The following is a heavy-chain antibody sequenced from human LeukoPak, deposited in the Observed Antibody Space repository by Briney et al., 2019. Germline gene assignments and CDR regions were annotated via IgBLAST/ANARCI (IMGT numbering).Heavy chain of an antibody. CDR3: AREGSSSWANWFDP. D-gene: IGHD6-13*01. J-gene: IGHJ5*02. CDR1: GFTFSQYW. Sequence: GGSLRLSCAASGFTFSQYWMSWVRHAPGKGLEWVANIKHDGSEKQDGSEKNYVDSVKGRFTISRDNAKNSLYLQMNSLRAEDTAVYYCAREGSSSWANWFDPWGQGTLVTVSS. CDR2: IKHDGSEKQDGSEK. V-gene: IGHV3-7*01.